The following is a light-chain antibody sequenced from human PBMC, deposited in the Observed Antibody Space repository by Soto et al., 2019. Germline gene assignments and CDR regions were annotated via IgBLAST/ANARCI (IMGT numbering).Light chain of an antibody. CDR2: EAF. J-gene: IGLJ3*02. Sequence: QAVLTQPASVSGSPGQSITISCTGTSSDIGSDKLVSWYQQHPGRAPKIIIYEAFKRPSGVSNRFSGSRSGNTASLTISGLRGEDEADYYCCSYAGSTTWVFGGGPKLTVL. CDR3: CSYAGSTTWV. CDR1: SSDIGSDKL. V-gene: IGLV2-23*01.